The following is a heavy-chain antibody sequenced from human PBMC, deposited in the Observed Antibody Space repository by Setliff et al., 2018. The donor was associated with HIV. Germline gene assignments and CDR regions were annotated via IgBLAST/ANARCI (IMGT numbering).Heavy chain of an antibody. J-gene: IGHJ4*02. D-gene: IGHD3-22*01. V-gene: IGHV1-69-2*01. CDR1: GYTFTDYY. CDR3: ARDQYYDSSSYWNPNSYYFDY. Sequence: GASVKVSCKVSGYTFTDYYMHWVQQAPGKGLEWMGLVDPEDGETIYAEKFQGRVTITADTSTDTAYMELSSLRSDDTAVYYCARDQYYDSSSYWNPNSYYFDYWGQGTLVTVSS. CDR2: VDPEDGET.